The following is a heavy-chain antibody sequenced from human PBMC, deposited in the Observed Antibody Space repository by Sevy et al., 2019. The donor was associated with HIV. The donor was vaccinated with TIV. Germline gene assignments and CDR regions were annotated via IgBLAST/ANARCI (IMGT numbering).Heavy chain of an antibody. CDR2: IWYDGTNK. D-gene: IGHD6-19*01. CDR3: ARESIAVAGIGYYFDY. CDR1: GFTYSSYG. V-gene: IGHV3-33*01. J-gene: IGHJ4*02. Sequence: GGSLRLSCAASGFTYSSYGMHWVRQAPGKGLEWVAVIWYDGTNKEYADSVKGQFTISRDNSKNTLYLQVNSRRAEDTAVYYCARESIAVAGIGYYFDYWGQGTLVTVSS.